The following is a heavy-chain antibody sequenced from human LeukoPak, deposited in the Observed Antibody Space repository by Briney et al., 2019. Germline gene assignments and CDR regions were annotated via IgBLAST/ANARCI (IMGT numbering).Heavy chain of an antibody. Sequence: GGSLRLSCAASGFTFSSYAMSWVRQAPGKGLEWVSAISGSGGSTYYADSVKGRFTISRDNSKNTLYLQMNSLRAEDTAVYYCAKAVGTKTTVTKYYFDYWGQGTLVTVSS. CDR2: ISGSGGST. V-gene: IGHV3-23*01. CDR1: GFTFSSYA. CDR3: AKAVGTKTTVTKYYFDY. D-gene: IGHD4-17*01. J-gene: IGHJ4*02.